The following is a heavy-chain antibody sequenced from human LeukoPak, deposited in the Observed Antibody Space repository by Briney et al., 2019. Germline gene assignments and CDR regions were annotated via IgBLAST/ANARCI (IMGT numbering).Heavy chain of an antibody. CDR1: GGSISTSSYY. Sequence: SETLSLTCTVSGGSISTSSYYWSWIRQPPGKGLEWIGEINHSGSTNYNPSLKSRVTISVDTSKNQFSLKLSSVTAADTAVYYCARQKRSYYGSGSYYTTPFDYWGQGTLVTVSS. CDR3: ARQKRSYYGSGSYYTTPFDY. V-gene: IGHV4-39*01. CDR2: INHSGST. J-gene: IGHJ4*02. D-gene: IGHD3-10*01.